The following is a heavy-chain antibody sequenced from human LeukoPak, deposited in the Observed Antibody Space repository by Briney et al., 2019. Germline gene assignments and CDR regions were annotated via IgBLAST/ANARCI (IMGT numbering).Heavy chain of an antibody. V-gene: IGHV3-74*03. Sequence: GGSLRLSCVASGFTFSTSWMHWVRHALGKGLLWVSRLSGDGSSTKYADSLKGRFTISRDNAKNTLYLQMNSLRAEDTAVYFCARASTTVPNLLDNWGQGTLVTVSS. J-gene: IGHJ4*02. CDR3: ARASTTVPNLLDN. CDR2: LSGDGSST. D-gene: IGHD4-17*01. CDR1: GFTFSTSW.